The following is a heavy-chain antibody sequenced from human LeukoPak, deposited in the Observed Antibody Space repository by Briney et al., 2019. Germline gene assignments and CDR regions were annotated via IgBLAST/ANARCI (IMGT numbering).Heavy chain of an antibody. Sequence: PSETLSLTCTVSGGSISNYYWNWIRQPPGKGLEWIGYIYYSGSTNYNPSLKSRVTISVDTSKNQFSLKLSSVTAADTAVYYCAREREYCSSTSCYYYYYYMDVWGKGTTVTVSS. CDR3: AREREYCSSTSCYYYYYYMDV. J-gene: IGHJ6*03. D-gene: IGHD2-2*01. CDR1: GGSISNYY. V-gene: IGHV4-59*12. CDR2: IYYSGST.